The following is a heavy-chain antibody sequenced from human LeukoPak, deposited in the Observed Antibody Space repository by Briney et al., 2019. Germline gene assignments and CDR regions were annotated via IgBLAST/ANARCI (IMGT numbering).Heavy chain of an antibody. CDR2: IIPIFGTA. Sequence: GASVKVSCKASGGTFSSYAISWVRQAPGQGLEWMGGIIPIFGTANYAQKFQGRVTITAHESTSTAYMELSSLRSEDTALYYCVRGRHWSGYYKAFDYWGQGTLVTVSS. V-gene: IGHV1-69*13. CDR1: GGTFSSYA. J-gene: IGHJ4*02. CDR3: VRGRHWSGYYKAFDY. D-gene: IGHD3-3*01.